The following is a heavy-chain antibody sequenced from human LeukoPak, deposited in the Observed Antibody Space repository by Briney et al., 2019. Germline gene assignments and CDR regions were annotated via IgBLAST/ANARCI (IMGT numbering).Heavy chain of an antibody. Sequence: SETLSLTCAAYGGSFSGYYWSWIRQPPGKGLEWIGEINHSGSTNYNPSLKSRVTISVDTSKNQFSLKLSSVTAADTAVYYCARFSHETDLDYWGQGTLVTVSS. CDR3: ARFSHETDLDY. CDR1: GGSFSGYY. CDR2: INHSGST. J-gene: IGHJ4*02. V-gene: IGHV4-34*01.